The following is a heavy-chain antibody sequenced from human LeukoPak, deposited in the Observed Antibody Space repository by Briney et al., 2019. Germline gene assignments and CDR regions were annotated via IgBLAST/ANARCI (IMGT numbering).Heavy chain of an antibody. J-gene: IGHJ3*02. Sequence: SETLSLTCTIPGGSISSSSYYWGWIRQPPGKGLEWIGSIYYSGSTYYNPSLKSRVTISVDTSKNQFSLKLSSVTAADTAVYYCARGLLWFGEFSFRAFDIWGQGTMVTVSS. CDR3: ARGLLWFGEFSFRAFDI. V-gene: IGHV4-39*07. CDR2: IYYSGST. D-gene: IGHD3-10*01. CDR1: GGSISSSSYY.